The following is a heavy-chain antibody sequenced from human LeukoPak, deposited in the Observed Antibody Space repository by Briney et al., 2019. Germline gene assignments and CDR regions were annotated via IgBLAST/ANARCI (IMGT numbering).Heavy chain of an antibody. CDR1: GGTFSSYT. Sequence: SSVKVSCKASGGTFSSYTISWVRQAPGQGLEWMGRIIPILGIANYAQKFQGRVTITADKSTSTAYMELSSLRSEDTAVYYCARAESGYLYFDYWGQETLVTVSS. V-gene: IGHV1-69*02. D-gene: IGHD5-12*01. CDR3: ARAESGYLYFDY. CDR2: IIPILGIA. J-gene: IGHJ4*02.